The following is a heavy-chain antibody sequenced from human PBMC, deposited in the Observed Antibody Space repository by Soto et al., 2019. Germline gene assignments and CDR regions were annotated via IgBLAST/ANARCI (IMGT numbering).Heavy chain of an antibody. CDR3: AKDQASGQGSFDS. J-gene: IGHJ4*02. CDR1: GFTFNIYG. CDR2: ISYDGGNQ. V-gene: IGHV3-30*18. Sequence: LRLSCAASGFTFNIYGMHWVRQAPDKGLEWVALISYDGGNQYYADSVKGRFTISRDNSKNTLFLQMNSLRADDTAVYYCAKDQASGQGSFDSWGQGTLVTVSS.